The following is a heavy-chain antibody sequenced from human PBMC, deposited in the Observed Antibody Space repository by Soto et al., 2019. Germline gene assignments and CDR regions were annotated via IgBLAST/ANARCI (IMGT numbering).Heavy chain of an antibody. CDR2: VRSRVRGHAI. D-gene: IGHD6-19*01. Sequence: GGSLRLSCRASGFTFSAFPIHWVRQASGKGLEWVGRVRSRVRGHAIAYAASVTGRFTISRDNAQNSLYLQMNSLTSEDTAVYYCARDRSADRFVQYFQHWGPGTLVAVSS. CDR3: ARDRSADRFVQYFQH. CDR1: GFTFSAFP. V-gene: IGHV3-73*01. J-gene: IGHJ1*01.